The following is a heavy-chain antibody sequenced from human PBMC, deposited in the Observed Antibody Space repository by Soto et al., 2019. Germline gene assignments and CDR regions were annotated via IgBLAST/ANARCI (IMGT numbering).Heavy chain of an antibody. CDR1: GFTFSNYA. D-gene: IGHD3-10*01. CDR2: ISGSGTTT. V-gene: IGHV3-23*01. CDR3: ARDESATGSLDY. Sequence: GVLRLSCAASGFTFSNYAMGWVRQAPGEGLEWVSAISGSGTTTYTTDSVKGRFTISRDNAQNSLYLQMNSLRAEDTAVYYCARDESATGSLDYWGQGTLVTVLL. J-gene: IGHJ4*02.